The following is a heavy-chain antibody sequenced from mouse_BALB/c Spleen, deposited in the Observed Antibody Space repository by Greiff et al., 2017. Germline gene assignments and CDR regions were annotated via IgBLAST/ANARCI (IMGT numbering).Heavy chain of an antibody. CDR2: INPYNDGT. D-gene: IGHD2-4*01. V-gene: IGHV1-14*01. J-gene: IGHJ2*01. CDR3: ARSTMITYLFDY. Sequence: EVKLMESGPELVKPGASVKMSCKASGYTFTSYVMHWVKQKPGQGLEWIGYINPYNDGTKYNEKFKGKATLTSDKSSSTAYMELSSLTSEDSAVYYCARSTMITYLFDYWGQGTTLTVSS. CDR1: GYTFTSYV.